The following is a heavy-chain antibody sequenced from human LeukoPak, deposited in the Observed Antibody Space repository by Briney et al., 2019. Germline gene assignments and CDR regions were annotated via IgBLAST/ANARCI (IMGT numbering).Heavy chain of an antibody. Sequence: GGSLRLSCAASRFTFSSYWMSWVRQAPGKGLEWVANIKQDGSEKHYVDSVKGRFTISRDNAKNSLYLQMNSLRAEDTAVYHCAHSGSYHDYWGQGTLVTVSS. J-gene: IGHJ4*02. V-gene: IGHV3-7*01. CDR1: RFTFSSYW. D-gene: IGHD1-26*01. CDR2: IKQDGSEK. CDR3: AHSGSYHDY.